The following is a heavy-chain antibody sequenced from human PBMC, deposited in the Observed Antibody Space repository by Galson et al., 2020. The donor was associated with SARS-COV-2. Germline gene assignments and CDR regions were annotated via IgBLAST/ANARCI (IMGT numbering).Heavy chain of an antibody. J-gene: IGHJ4*02. V-gene: IGHV3-23*03. CDR3: AKDRFDYDSSGYD. CDR1: GFTFRRYS. CDR2: IYIGGVT. D-gene: IGHD3-22*01. Sequence: GESLKISCAASGFTFRRYSMNWVRQAPGKGLEWVSVIYIGGVTYYADSVKGRFTISRDNSKDTLYLQMNSLRTDDTAVYYCAKDRFDYDSSGYDWGQGTLVTVSS.